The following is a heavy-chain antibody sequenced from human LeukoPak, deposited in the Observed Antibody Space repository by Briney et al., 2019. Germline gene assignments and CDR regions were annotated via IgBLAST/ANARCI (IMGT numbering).Heavy chain of an antibody. Sequence: ASVKVSCKASGYTFTGYYLQWVRQAPGQGLEWMGHINPNSGAATYAQKFQGRVTMTRDTSISTAYMQMSRQRSDGTGLYYSARAGYIGGSPTVDYWGQGTLVTISS. D-gene: IGHD2-15*01. CDR1: GYTFTGYY. V-gene: IGHV1-2*05. CDR3: ARAGYIGGSPTVDY. J-gene: IGHJ4*02. CDR2: INPNSGAA.